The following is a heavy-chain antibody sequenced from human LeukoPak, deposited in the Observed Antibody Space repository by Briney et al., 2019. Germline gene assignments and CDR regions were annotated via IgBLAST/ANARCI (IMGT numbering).Heavy chain of an antibody. CDR1: GFTFSSYG. J-gene: IGHJ4*02. D-gene: IGHD3-22*01. Sequence: GGSLRLSCAASGFTFSSYGMYWVRQAPGKGLEWVAFIRYDGSNKYYADSVKGRFTISRDNSKNTLYLQMNSLRAEDTAVYYCAKARRHYYDSSGPLGDYWGQGTLVTVSS. CDR3: AKARRHYYDSSGPLGDY. CDR2: IRYDGSNK. V-gene: IGHV3-30*02.